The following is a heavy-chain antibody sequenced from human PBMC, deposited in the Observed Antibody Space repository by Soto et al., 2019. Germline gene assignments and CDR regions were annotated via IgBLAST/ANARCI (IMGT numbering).Heavy chain of an antibody. Sequence: QVQLVESGGGVVQPGGSLRLSCAASGFTFSSSGMHWVRQAPGKGLEWVAVISYDGSIKYYADSVRGRFTISRDNSKNTLYRQMNSLRAEDTAVFYCAKEAAATGGIGAFDIWGQGTLVTVSS. CDR1: GFTFSSSG. CDR2: ISYDGSIK. CDR3: AKEAAATGGIGAFDI. V-gene: IGHV3-30*18. J-gene: IGHJ3*02. D-gene: IGHD1-26*01.